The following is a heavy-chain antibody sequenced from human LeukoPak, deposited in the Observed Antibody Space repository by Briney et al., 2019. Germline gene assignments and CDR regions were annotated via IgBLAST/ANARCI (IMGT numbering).Heavy chain of an antibody. CDR2: ITSGGGTT. CDR3: ARDPPRAAWVFDY. CDR1: GLTFSNHA. J-gene: IGHJ4*02. V-gene: IGHV3-23*01. Sequence: GRSLRLSCAASGLTFSNHAMSWVRQAPGKALEWLSAITSGGGTTYYAGSVKGRFTISRDNSKNTMYLQMNSLRAEDTAVYYCARDPPRAAWVFDYWGQGTLVSVSS. D-gene: IGHD6-25*01.